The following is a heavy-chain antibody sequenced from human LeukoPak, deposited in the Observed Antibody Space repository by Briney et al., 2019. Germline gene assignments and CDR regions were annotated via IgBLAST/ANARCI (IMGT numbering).Heavy chain of an antibody. J-gene: IGHJ4*02. Sequence: PGGSLRLSCAASGFTFNTYAMSWVRQAPGKGLEWVSAISSSGGSTFHADSVKGRFTISRDNSKNTLYLQMNSLRAEDTAVYYCAKGGSYVSFDYWGQGTLVTVSS. CDR3: AKGGSYVSFDY. CDR2: ISSSGGST. V-gene: IGHV3-23*01. D-gene: IGHD1-26*01. CDR1: GFTFNTYA.